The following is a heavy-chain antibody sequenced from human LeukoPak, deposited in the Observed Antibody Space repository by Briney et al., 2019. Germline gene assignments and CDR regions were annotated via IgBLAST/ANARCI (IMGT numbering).Heavy chain of an antibody. Sequence: MSSETLSLTCAVYGGSFSAYYWSWIRQPPGKGLEWIGEISHSESTNYNPSLKSRVTISVDTSKNQFSLKLSSVTAADTAVYYCARHRYYDILTGYYRGYYFDYWGQGTLVTVSS. CDR2: ISHSEST. CDR3: ARHRYYDILTGYYRGYYFDY. D-gene: IGHD3-9*01. V-gene: IGHV4-34*01. J-gene: IGHJ4*02. CDR1: GGSFSAYY.